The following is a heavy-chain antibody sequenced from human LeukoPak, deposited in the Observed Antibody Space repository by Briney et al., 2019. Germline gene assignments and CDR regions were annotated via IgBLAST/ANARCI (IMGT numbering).Heavy chain of an antibody. Sequence: SETLSLTCTVSGGSISSGTYYWGWIRQPPGKGLEWIGSFYYTGTTYYNPSLKSRVTISVDTSKNQFSLKLTSVTAADTAVYYCGGNNFYYFAYWGQGSLVTVSS. CDR3: GGNNFYYFAY. V-gene: IGHV4-39*01. CDR1: GGSISSGTYY. CDR2: FYYTGTT. J-gene: IGHJ4*02. D-gene: IGHD5-24*01.